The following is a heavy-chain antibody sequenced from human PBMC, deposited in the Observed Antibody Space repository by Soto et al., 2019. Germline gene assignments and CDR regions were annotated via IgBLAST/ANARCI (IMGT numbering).Heavy chain of an antibody. CDR3: ARGQYFSDSSGYDDY. CDR1: GYTFTTYD. Sequence: GASVKVSCKASGYTFTTYDINWVLQAAGQGLVWMGWMNPNSGNRGYAQKFQGRVTMTRDTSISTAYMELSDLRSEDTAVYYCARGQYFSDSSGYDDYWGQGTQVTVSS. J-gene: IGHJ4*02. V-gene: IGHV1-8*02. D-gene: IGHD3-22*01. CDR2: MNPNSGNR.